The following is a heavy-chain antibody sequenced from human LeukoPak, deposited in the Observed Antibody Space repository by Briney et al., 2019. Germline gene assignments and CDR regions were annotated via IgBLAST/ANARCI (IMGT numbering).Heavy chain of an antibody. D-gene: IGHD3-22*01. V-gene: IGHV4-39*01. CDR3: ASGPMSSSSAFDI. CDR1: GGSISSNSYY. J-gene: IGHJ3*02. Sequence: SETLSLTCTVSGGSISSNSYYWGWIRQPPGKGLEWIGSIYYSGSTYYNPSLKSRVTISVDTSKNQFSLKLSSVTAADTAVYYCASGPMSSSSAFDIWGQGTMVTVSS. CDR2: IYYSGST.